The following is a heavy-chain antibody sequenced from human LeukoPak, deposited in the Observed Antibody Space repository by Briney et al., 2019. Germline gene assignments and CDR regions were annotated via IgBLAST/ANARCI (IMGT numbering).Heavy chain of an antibody. CDR3: ARAAYCGGDCHTNFDY. CDR2: IIPIFGIA. Sequence: AASVTVSFKASGGTFISYAISWVRQAPGQGLEWMGRIIPIFGIANYAQKLQGRVTITADKSTSTAYMELSSLRSEDTAVYYCARAAYCGGDCHTNFDYWGQGTLVTVSS. D-gene: IGHD2-21*02. J-gene: IGHJ4*02. CDR1: GGTFISYA. V-gene: IGHV1-69*04.